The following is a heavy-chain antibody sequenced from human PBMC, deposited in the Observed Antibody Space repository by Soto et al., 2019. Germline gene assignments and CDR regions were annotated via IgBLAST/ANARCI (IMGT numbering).Heavy chain of an antibody. V-gene: IGHV3-11*01. CDR3: ARVPLTWGSYREIFDY. J-gene: IGHJ4*02. D-gene: IGHD3-16*02. CDR2: ISSSGSTI. CDR1: GFTFSDYY. Sequence: GGSLRLSCAASGFTFSDYYMSWIRQAPGKGLEWVSYISSSGSTIYYADSVKGRFTISRDNAKNSLYLQMNSLRAEDTAVYYCARVPLTWGSYREIFDYWGQGTLVTVSS.